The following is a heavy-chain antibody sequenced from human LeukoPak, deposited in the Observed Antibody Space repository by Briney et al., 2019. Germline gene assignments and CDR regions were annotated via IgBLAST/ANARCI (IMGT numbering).Heavy chain of an antibody. V-gene: IGHV3-23*01. CDR3: AKDPHSSGWYVHFYFDF. J-gene: IGHJ4*02. CDR2: ISGSGDIT. Sequence: GGSLRLSCAASGFTFSSYAMSWVRQSPGKGLEWVSAISGSGDITYYAASVKGRFTVSRDNSKNTLYLQMNSLRAEDTAVYYCAKDPHSSGWYVHFYFDFWGQGTLVTVSS. CDR1: GFTFSSYA. D-gene: IGHD6-19*01.